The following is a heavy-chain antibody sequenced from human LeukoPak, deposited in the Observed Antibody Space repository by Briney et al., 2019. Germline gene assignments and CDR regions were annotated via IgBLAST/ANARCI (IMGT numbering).Heavy chain of an antibody. D-gene: IGHD1-7*01. CDR1: GGSINSDIYS. J-gene: IGHJ6*03. Sequence: SETLSLTCTVSGGSINSDIYSWGWIRQPPGEGLEWIGTIYYSGNTYYNPSLDSRVTISVDTSKNQFSLKLSSVTAADTAVYYCARLTITGTGRGYMYVWGKGTTVTVSS. CDR2: IYYSGNT. CDR3: ARLTITGTGRGYMYV. V-gene: IGHV4-39*01.